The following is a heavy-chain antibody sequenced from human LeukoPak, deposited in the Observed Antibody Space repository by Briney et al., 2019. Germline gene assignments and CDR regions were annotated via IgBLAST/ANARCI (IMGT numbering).Heavy chain of an antibody. CDR1: GYTFTSYG. CDR3: ARDGYRLSGYFYYMDV. Sequence: GASVKVSCKASGYTFTSYGITWVRQAPGQGLEWMGWINTHNGDTNYAQKLQGRVTMTTDTSTSTAYMELRSLRSDDTAVYYCARDGYRLSGYFYYMDVWGKGTMVTVSS. CDR2: INTHNGDT. D-gene: IGHD2-2*03. J-gene: IGHJ6*03. V-gene: IGHV1-18*01.